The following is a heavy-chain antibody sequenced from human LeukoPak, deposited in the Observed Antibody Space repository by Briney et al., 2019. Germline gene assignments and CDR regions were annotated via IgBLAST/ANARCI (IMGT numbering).Heavy chain of an antibody. V-gene: IGHV4-34*01. Sequence: PSETLSLTCAVYGGSFSGYYWSWIRQPPGKGLEWIGEINHSGSTNYNPSLKSRVTISVDTSKHQFSLKLSSVTAADTAVYYCARGGGYSSGWYSHYYYGMDVWGQGTTVTVSS. CDR3: ARGGGYSSGWYSHYYYGMDV. D-gene: IGHD6-19*01. CDR1: GGSFSGYY. J-gene: IGHJ6*02. CDR2: INHSGST.